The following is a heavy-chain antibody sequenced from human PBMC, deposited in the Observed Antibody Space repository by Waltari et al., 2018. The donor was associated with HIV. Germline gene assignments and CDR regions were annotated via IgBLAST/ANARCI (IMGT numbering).Heavy chain of an antibody. J-gene: IGHJ6*01. Sequence: QVQLQQWGAGLLKPSETLSLTCAVYGGSFGGYYWSWLRQPPGKGLEWIGEINHSGSTNYNPSLKSRVTISVDTSKNQFSLKLSSVTAADTAVYYCARGPQGGFPYGMDVWGQGTTVTVSS. CDR2: INHSGST. CDR3: ARGPQGGFPYGMDV. CDR1: GGSFGGYY. V-gene: IGHV4-34*01. D-gene: IGHD3-16*01.